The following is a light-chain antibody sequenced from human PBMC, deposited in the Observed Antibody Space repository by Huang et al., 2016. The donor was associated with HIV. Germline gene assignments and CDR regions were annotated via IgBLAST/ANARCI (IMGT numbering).Light chain of an antibody. CDR2: GTS. CDR3: QQSFSTLT. J-gene: IGKJ4*01. V-gene: IGKV1-39*01. CDR1: ENITSF. Sequence: DIQMTQSPSSLSASVGDSVSISCRATENITSFLYWYHQKPGTVPRLLIYGTSTLQSGVPSRFSGRGSGTDFTRTIRSLQPEDIGTYYCQQSFSTLTFGGGTKVQIK.